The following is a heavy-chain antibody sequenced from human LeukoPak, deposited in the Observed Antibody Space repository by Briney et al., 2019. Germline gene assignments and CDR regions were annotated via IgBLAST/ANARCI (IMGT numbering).Heavy chain of an antibody. J-gene: IGHJ4*02. CDR1: GFTFSSYG. D-gene: IGHD3-22*01. V-gene: IGHV3-33*01. CDR3: ARDGGDDYYDSSGYWGLDY. Sequence: GGSLRLSCAASGFTFSSYGMHWVRQAPGKGLEWEAVIWYDGSNKYYADSVKGRFTISRDNSKNTLYLQMNSLRAEDTAVYYCARDGGDDYYDSSGYWGLDYWGQGTLVTVSS. CDR2: IWYDGSNK.